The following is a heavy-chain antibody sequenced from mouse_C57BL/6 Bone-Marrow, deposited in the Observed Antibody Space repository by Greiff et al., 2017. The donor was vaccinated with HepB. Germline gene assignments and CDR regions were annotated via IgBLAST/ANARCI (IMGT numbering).Heavy chain of an antibody. Sequence: VQRVESGAELAKPGASVKLSCKASGYTFTSYWMHWVKQRPGQGLEWIGYINPSSGYTKYNQKFKDKATLTADKSSSTAYMQLSSLTYEDSAVYYCARLDLGLPSMDYWGQGTSVTVSS. CDR1: GYTFTSYW. CDR3: ARLDLGLPSMDY. V-gene: IGHV1-7*01. CDR2: INPSSGYT. J-gene: IGHJ4*01. D-gene: IGHD3-1*01.